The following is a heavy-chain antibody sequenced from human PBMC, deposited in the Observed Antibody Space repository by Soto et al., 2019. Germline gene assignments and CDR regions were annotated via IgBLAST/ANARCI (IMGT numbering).Heavy chain of an antibody. J-gene: IGHJ4*02. CDR3: ARSYGSGSRPFDY. CDR1: GGTFTSYT. D-gene: IGHD3-10*01. CDR2: IIPILGMS. Sequence: QVHLLQSGAEMKKPGSSVKVSCTAFGGTFTSYTFNWVRQAPGQRLEWMGRIIPILGMSSSAHNFQGRLTMIADKSTNTSYMVLSSLTSDDTAIYYCARSYGSGSRPFDYWGQGPLVTVSS. V-gene: IGHV1-69*02.